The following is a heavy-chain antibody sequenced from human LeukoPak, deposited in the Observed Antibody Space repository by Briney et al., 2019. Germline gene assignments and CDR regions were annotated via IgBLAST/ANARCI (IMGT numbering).Heavy chain of an antibody. J-gene: IGHJ4*02. CDR2: IYPGDSDT. CDR1: GYSFTSYW. Sequence: PGESLKISCKGSGYSFTSYWIGWVRQMPGKGLEWMGIIYPGDSDTRYSPSFQGQVTISVDKSISTAYLQWGSLKASDTAIYYCAKIDRQYCSRSSCYALDYWGQGTQVTVSS. V-gene: IGHV5-51*01. CDR3: AKIDRQYCSRSSCYALDY. D-gene: IGHD2-2*01.